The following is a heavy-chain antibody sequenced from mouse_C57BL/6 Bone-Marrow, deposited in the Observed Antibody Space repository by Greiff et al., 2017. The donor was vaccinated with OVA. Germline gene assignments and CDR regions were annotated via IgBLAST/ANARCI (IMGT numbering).Heavy chain of an antibody. Sequence: QVQLQQSGAELAKPGASVKLSCKASGYTFTSYWMHWVKQRPGQGLEWIGYINPSSGYTKYNQKFKDKATLTADKSSSTAYMQLSSLTYEDSTVYYCARSSRITTVVERVYAMDYWGQGTSVTVSS. J-gene: IGHJ4*01. D-gene: IGHD1-1*01. CDR2: INPSSGYT. CDR3: ARSSRITTVVERVYAMDY. V-gene: IGHV1-7*01. CDR1: GYTFTSYW.